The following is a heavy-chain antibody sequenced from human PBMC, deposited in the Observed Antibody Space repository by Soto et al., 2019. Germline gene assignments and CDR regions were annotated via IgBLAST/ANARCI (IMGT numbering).Heavy chain of an antibody. Sequence: QVQLVQSGAEVKKPGSSVKVSCKASGGTFSSYAISWVRQAPGQGLEWMGGIIPIFGTANYAQKFQGRVTITADESTSTAYMELSSLRSEDTAVYYCARFIAAHPPLPYYSYGMDVWGQGTTVTVSS. V-gene: IGHV1-69*01. D-gene: IGHD6-6*01. CDR1: GGTFSSYA. CDR3: ARFIAAHPPLPYYSYGMDV. CDR2: IIPIFGTA. J-gene: IGHJ6*02.